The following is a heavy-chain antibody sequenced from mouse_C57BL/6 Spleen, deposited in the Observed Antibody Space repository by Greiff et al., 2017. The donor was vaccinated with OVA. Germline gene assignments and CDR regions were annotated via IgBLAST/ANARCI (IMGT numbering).Heavy chain of an antibody. Sequence: VKLQQSGAELVRPGASVKLSCKASGYTFTDYYINWVKQRPGQGLEWIARIYPGSGNTYYNEKFKGKATLTAEKSSSTAYMQLSSLTSEDSAVYFCARRGYDDGGYAMDYWGQGTSVTVSS. CDR3: ARRGYDDGGYAMDY. CDR2: IYPGSGNT. V-gene: IGHV1-76*01. J-gene: IGHJ4*01. CDR1: GYTFTDYY. D-gene: IGHD2-2*01.